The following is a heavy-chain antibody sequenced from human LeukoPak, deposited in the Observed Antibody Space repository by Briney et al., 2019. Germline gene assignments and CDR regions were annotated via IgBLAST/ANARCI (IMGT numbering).Heavy chain of an antibody. D-gene: IGHD6-6*01. CDR2: ISGSGGST. Sequence: GGSLRLSCAASGFTFSSYAMSWVRQAPGKGLEWVSAISGSGGSTYYADSVKGRFTISRDNSKNTLYLQMNSLRAEDTAVYYCARLGTAIAARPKGLDCWGQGTLVTVSS. J-gene: IGHJ4*02. V-gene: IGHV3-23*01. CDR1: GFTFSSYA. CDR3: ARLGTAIAARPKGLDC.